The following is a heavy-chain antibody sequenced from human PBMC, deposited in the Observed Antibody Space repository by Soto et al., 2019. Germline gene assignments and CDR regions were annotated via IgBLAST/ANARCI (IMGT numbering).Heavy chain of an antibody. Sequence: GGSLRLSSAASGFTFSSYAMHWVRQAPGKGLEWVAVISYDGSNKYYADSVKGRFTTSRDNSKNTLYLQMNSLRAEDTAVYYCARWQWLVLYYYGMDVWGQGTTVTVSS. CDR2: ISYDGSNK. CDR1: GFTFSSYA. CDR3: ARWQWLVLYYYGMDV. J-gene: IGHJ6*02. D-gene: IGHD6-19*01. V-gene: IGHV3-30-3*01.